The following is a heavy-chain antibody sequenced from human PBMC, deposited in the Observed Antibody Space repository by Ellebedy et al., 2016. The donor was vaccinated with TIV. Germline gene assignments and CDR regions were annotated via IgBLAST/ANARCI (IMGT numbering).Heavy chain of an antibody. Sequence: ASVKVSXXASGYTFTDFYMYWVRQAPGQGLEWMGWINPNSGDTDYAQKFQGRVTMTRDTSIRTAYMDLSRLRSDDTAVYYCARITPSLLRGVTGFDYWGQGTLVTVSS. D-gene: IGHD3-10*01. V-gene: IGHV1-2*02. CDR1: GYTFTDFY. J-gene: IGHJ4*02. CDR2: INPNSGDT. CDR3: ARITPSLLRGVTGFDY.